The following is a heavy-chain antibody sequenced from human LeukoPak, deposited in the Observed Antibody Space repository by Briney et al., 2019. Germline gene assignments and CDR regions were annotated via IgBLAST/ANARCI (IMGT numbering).Heavy chain of an antibody. CDR3: AKGFRYFDY. CDR2: ITGTGYSS. CDR1: AFTFNTYT. V-gene: IGHV3-23*01. Sequence: GGSLRLSCAASAFTFNTYTMTWVRQAPGKGLEWVSAITGTGYSSYYADSVKGRFTISRDNSKNTLYLQMNSLRAGDTAIYYCAKGFRYFDYWGQGTLVTVSS. J-gene: IGHJ4*02.